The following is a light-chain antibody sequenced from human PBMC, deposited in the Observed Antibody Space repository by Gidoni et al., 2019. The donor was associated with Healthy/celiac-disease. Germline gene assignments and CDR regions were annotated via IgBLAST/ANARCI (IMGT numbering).Light chain of an antibody. CDR3: CSYAGSSTWV. V-gene: IGLV2-23*02. CDR2: EVS. CDR1: SSDVGSYNL. Sequence: QSALTQPASVSGSPGQSITISGTGTSSDVGSYNLVSWYQHHPGKAPKLMIYEVSKRPSGVSNRFSGSKSGNTASLTISGLQAEDEADYYCCSYAGSSTWVFGGGTKLTVL. J-gene: IGLJ3*02.